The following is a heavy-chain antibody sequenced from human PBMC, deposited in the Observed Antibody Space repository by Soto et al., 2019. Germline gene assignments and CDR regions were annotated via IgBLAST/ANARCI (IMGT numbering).Heavy chain of an antibody. CDR1: GYACTTYG. J-gene: IGHJ4*02. V-gene: IGHV1-18*01. CDR2: ISAPNGNT. CDR3: ARGGYGDY. D-gene: IGHD1-1*01. Sequence: QVHLVQSGADVKKPGASVKVSCKGSGYACTTYGITWVRQAPGQGLEWMGWISAPNGNTNYAQKLQGRVTVTRDTSTSTGYLELRSRRSDDPAVYYCARGGYGDYLGQRALVTVSS.